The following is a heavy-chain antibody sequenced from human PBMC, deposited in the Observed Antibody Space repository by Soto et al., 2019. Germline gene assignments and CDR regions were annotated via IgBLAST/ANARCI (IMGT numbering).Heavy chain of an antibody. D-gene: IGHD6-19*01. Sequence: GESLKISCKGSGYSFASYWIGWVRQMPGKGLEWMGIIYPGDSDTRYSPSFQGQVTISADKSISTAYLQWSSLKASDSAMYFCARLPKTSGWLRYFDYWGQGTLVTDSS. CDR2: IYPGDSDT. CDR1: GYSFASYW. J-gene: IGHJ4*02. CDR3: ARLPKTSGWLRYFDY. V-gene: IGHV5-51*01.